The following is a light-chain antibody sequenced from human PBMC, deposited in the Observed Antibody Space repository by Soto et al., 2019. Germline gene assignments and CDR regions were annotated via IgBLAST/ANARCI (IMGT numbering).Light chain of an antibody. V-gene: IGKV1-39*01. CDR2: AAF. CDR3: QKSNSPPYT. CDR1: QSITTY. Sequence: DIQMTQSPSSLSASIGDRVTITCRASQSITTYLNWYQQKPGKAPNLLIHAAFSFKGGVPSRFSGSGSGTDSTLTISSLQPEDFATYYCQKSNSPPYTFGQGTKLEI. J-gene: IGKJ2*01.